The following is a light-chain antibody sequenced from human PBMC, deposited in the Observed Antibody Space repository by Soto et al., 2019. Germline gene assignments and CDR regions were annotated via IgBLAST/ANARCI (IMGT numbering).Light chain of an antibody. CDR3: QQYNNWPRT. CDR1: QSVSSN. J-gene: IGKJ1*01. V-gene: IGKV3-15*01. Sequence: EIVMTQSPATLSVSPGERATLSCRASQSVSSNLAWYQQKPGQAPRLLIYGAFTRATGIPARFSGSGSGTEFTLTISSLQSEEFAVYYCQQYNNWPRTFGQGTKVDIK. CDR2: GAF.